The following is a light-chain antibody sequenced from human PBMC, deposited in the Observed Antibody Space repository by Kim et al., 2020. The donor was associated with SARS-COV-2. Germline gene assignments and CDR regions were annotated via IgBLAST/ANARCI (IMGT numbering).Light chain of an antibody. CDR3: CSYAGSSTSVV. CDR2: EVS. V-gene: IGLV2-23*02. J-gene: IGLJ2*01. Sequence: QSITNSCTETSSDVGSYNLVSWYQQHPGKAPKLMIYEVSKRPSGVSNRFSGSKSGNTASLTISGLQAEDEADYYCCSYAGSSTSVVFGGGTQLTVL. CDR1: SSDVGSYNL.